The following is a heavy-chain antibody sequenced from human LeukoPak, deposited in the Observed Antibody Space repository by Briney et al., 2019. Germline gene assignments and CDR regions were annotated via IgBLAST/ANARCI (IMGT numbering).Heavy chain of an antibody. CDR2: IWYDGSNK. J-gene: IGHJ4*02. CDR3: AKDKSGSYSYIDY. CDR1: GFTFSCYG. D-gene: IGHD1-26*01. V-gene: IGHV3-33*06. Sequence: GGSLRLSCAASGFTFSCYGMHWVRQAPGKGLEWVAVIWYDGSNKYYADSVKGRFTISRDNSKNTLYLQMNSLRAEDTAVYYCAKDKSGSYSYIDYWGQGTLVTVSS.